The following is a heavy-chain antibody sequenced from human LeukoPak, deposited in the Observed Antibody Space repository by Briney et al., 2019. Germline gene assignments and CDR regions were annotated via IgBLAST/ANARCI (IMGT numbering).Heavy chain of an antibody. V-gene: IGHV3-33*06. CDR1: GFTFSSYG. CDR3: AKDSSSWYVDY. CDR2: IWYDGSNK. D-gene: IGHD6-13*01. Sequence: GGSLRLSCAASGFTFSSYGMHWVRQAPGKGLEWVVVIWYDGSNKYYADSVKGRFTISRDNSKNTLYLQMNSLRAEDTAVYYCAKDSSSWYVDYWGQGTLVTVSS. J-gene: IGHJ4*02.